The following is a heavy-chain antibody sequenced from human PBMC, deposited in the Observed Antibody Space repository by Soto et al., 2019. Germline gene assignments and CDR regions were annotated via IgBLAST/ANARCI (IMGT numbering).Heavy chain of an antibody. J-gene: IGHJ4*02. D-gene: IGHD6-13*01. CDR3: ARQGEYSSSWYDY. Sequence: SETLSLTCTVSGGSISSSSYYWCWIRQPPGKGLEWIGNIYYSGSTYYNPSLKSRVTISVDTSKNQFSLKLSSVTAADTAVYYCARQGEYSSSWYDYWGQGTLVTVSS. CDR2: IYYSGST. CDR1: GGSISSSSYY. V-gene: IGHV4-39*01.